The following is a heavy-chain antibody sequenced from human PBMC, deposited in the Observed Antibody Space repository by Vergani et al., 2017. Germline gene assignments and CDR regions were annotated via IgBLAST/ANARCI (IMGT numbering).Heavy chain of an antibody. V-gene: IGHV1-2*02. CDR3: ARELAAVSYYYGMDV. CDR2: INPNTGGT. D-gene: IGHD6-13*01. Sequence: QVQLVQSGAEVKKSGASVKVSCKASGDTFSDYYIHWVRQAPGQGLEWMAWINPNTGGTNYAQKFQGRVTMTRDTSISTAYMELSRLTSDDTAVYYCARELAAVSYYYGMDVWGQ. J-gene: IGHJ6*02. CDR1: GDTFSDYY.